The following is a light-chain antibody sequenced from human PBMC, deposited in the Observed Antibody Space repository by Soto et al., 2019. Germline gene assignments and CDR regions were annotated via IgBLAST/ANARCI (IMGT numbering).Light chain of an antibody. J-gene: IGKJ1*01. CDR2: WAS. CDR3: QQYYHTPRT. Sequence: DIVMTQSPDSLAVSLGERATINCKSSQSVLYSSNNKNYLAWYQQKPGQPPKVLIYWASTRESGVPNRFSGSGSETDFTLTISSLQAEDVAVYYCQQYYHTPRTFGQGTKVEI. V-gene: IGKV4-1*01. CDR1: QSVLYSSNNKNY.